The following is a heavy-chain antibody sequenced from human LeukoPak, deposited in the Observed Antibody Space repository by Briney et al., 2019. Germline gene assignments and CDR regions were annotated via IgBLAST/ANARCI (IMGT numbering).Heavy chain of an antibody. Sequence: SETLSLTCAVSGGSISSSHHYWGWIRQPPGKGLEWIASIYSGGSTYYNPSLRTRVTISVDTSKNQFSLKLSSVTAADTAVYYCARVIRTTGYYSNPKSGSFDFWGQGTLVTVSS. CDR1: GGSISSSHHY. D-gene: IGHD3-9*01. CDR3: ARVIRTTGYYSNPKSGSFDF. J-gene: IGHJ4*02. V-gene: IGHV4-39*01. CDR2: IYSGGST.